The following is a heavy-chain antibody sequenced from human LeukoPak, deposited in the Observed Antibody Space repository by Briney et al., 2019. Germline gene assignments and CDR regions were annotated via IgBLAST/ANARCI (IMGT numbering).Heavy chain of an antibody. CDR3: ARDDSSGYYRTEYFQH. D-gene: IGHD3-22*01. Sequence: AASVKVSCKDSGGTFSSYAISWVRQAPGQGLEWMGRIIPILGIANYAQKFQGRVTITADKSTSTAYMELSSLRSEDTAVYYCARDDSSGYYRTEYFQHWGQGTLVTVSS. CDR1: GGTFSSYA. V-gene: IGHV1-69*04. CDR2: IIPILGIA. J-gene: IGHJ1*01.